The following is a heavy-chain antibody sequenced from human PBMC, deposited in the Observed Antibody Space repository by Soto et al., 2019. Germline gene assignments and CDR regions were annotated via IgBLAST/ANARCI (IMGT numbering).Heavy chain of an antibody. Sequence: QVQLVQSGAEVKKPGASVKVSCKASGYTFSSYGISWVRQAPGQGLEWMGWISAYNGNTKNAQKLQGRVTMTTDTPTSTADRELRSLSSGDPAVYSCARAPNPFDYWGQGTLVTVPS. CDR2: ISAYNGNT. CDR1: GYTFSSYG. CDR3: ARAPNPFDY. J-gene: IGHJ4*02. D-gene: IGHD7-27*01. V-gene: IGHV1-18*01.